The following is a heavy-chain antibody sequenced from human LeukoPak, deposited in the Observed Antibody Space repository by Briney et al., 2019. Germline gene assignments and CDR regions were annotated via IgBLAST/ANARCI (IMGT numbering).Heavy chain of an antibody. CDR2: INDRGRT. CDR1: GGSFSGYY. Sequence: AETLSLTCAVYGGSFSGYYWSWIRQPPGKGLEWIGEINDRGRTNYKASLKSRVTILVDTSKNHFSLRLSSVTAADTAVYYCARALFVNGSGVGYWGQGTLVTVSS. CDR3: ARALFVNGSGVGY. J-gene: IGHJ4*02. D-gene: IGHD3-10*01. V-gene: IGHV4-34*01.